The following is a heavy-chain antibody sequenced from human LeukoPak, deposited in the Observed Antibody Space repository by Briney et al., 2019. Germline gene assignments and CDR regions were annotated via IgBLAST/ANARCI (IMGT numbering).Heavy chain of an antibody. V-gene: IGHV4-59*01. J-gene: IGHJ3*02. CDR1: GGSISSYY. CDR3: ARATLKAENDAFDI. CDR2: IYYSGST. Sequence: SETLSLTCTVSGGSISSYYWSWIRQPPGKGLEWIGYIYYSGSTNYNPSLKSRVTISVDTSKNQFSLKLSSVTAVDTAVYYCARATLKAENDAFDIWGQGTMVTVSS. D-gene: IGHD5-12*01.